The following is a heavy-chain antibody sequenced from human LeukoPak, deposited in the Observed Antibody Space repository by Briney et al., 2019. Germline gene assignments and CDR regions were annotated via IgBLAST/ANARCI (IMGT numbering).Heavy chain of an antibody. V-gene: IGHV1-69*05. CDR1: GVTFSSYA. CDR3: AREDTYSSGWYGWFDP. J-gene: IGHJ5*02. D-gene: IGHD6-19*01. Sequence: SVKVSCKASGVTFSSYAISWVRHAPGQGLEWIGGIIPIFGTANYAQKFQGRVTITTDESTSTAYMELSSMRSEDTAVYYCAREDTYSSGWYGWFDPWGQGTLVTVSS. CDR2: IIPIFGTA.